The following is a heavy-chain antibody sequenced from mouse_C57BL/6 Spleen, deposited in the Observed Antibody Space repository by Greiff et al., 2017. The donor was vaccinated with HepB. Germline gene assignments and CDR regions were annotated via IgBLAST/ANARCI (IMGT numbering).Heavy chain of an antibody. CDR3: ARESTVVGGGYAMDY. Sequence: VQLQQSGAELVRPGTSVKMSSKASGYTFTNYWIGWAKQRPGHGLEWIGDIYPGGGYTNYNEKFKGKATLTADKSSSTAYMQLSSLTSEDSAIYYCARESTVVGGGYAMDYWGQGTSVTVSS. V-gene: IGHV1-63*01. CDR1: GYTFTNYW. D-gene: IGHD1-1*01. J-gene: IGHJ4*01. CDR2: IYPGGGYT.